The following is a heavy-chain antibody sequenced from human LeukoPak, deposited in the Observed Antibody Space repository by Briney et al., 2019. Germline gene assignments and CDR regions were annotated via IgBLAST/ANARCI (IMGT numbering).Heavy chain of an antibody. Sequence: VASVKVSCKASGYTFTGYYMHWVRQAPGQGLEWMGGIIPIFGTANYAQKFQGRVTITADKSTSTAYMELSSLRSEDTAVYYCAALDYYGSGRSYDAFDIWGQGTMVTVSS. CDR1: GYTFTGYY. CDR2: IIPIFGTA. V-gene: IGHV1-69*06. D-gene: IGHD3-10*01. CDR3: AALDYYGSGRSYDAFDI. J-gene: IGHJ3*02.